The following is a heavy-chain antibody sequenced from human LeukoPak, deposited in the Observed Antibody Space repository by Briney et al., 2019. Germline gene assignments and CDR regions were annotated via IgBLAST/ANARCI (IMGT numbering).Heavy chain of an antibody. V-gene: IGHV4-59*01. CDR2: IYYSGST. J-gene: IGHJ6*02. Sequence: SETLSLTCTVSGGSISSYYRSWIRQPPGKGLEWIGYIYYSGSTNYNPSLKSRVTISVDTSKNQFSLKLSSVTAADTAVYYCARDTTRYGMDVWGQGTTVTVSS. CDR3: ARDTTRYGMDV. CDR1: GGSISSYY. D-gene: IGHD1-1*01.